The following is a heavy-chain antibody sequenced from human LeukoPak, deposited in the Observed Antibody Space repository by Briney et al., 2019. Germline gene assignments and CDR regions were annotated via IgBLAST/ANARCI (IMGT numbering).Heavy chain of an antibody. V-gene: IGHV3-23*01. D-gene: IGHD3/OR15-3a*01. CDR3: AKTGRTGYYSCDAFDI. Sequence: GGSLRLSCAASGFTFSSYAMSWVRQAPGKGLEWVSAISGSGGSTYYADSVKGRFTISRDNSKNTLYLQMNSLRTEDTAVYYCAKTGRTGYYSCDAFDIWGQGTMVTVSS. CDR2: ISGSGGST. J-gene: IGHJ3*02. CDR1: GFTFSSYA.